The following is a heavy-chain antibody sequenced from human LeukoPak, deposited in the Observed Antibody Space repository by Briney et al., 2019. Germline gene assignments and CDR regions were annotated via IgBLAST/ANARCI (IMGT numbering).Heavy chain of an antibody. J-gene: IGHJ4*02. CDR3: ARQPTMVRGVIGY. D-gene: IGHD3-10*01. CDR2: IYYSGST. Sequence: SETLSLTCTVSGGSISSSSYYWGWIRQPPGKGLEWIGNIYYSGSTYYNPSLKSRVTISVDTSKNQFSLKLSSVTAADTAVYYCARQPTMVRGVIGYWGQGTLVTVSS. CDR1: GGSISSSSYY. V-gene: IGHV4-39*07.